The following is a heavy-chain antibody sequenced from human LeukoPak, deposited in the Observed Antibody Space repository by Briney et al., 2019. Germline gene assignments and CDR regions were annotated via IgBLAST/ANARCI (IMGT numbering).Heavy chain of an antibody. V-gene: IGHV1-2*06. Sequence: ASVKVSCKASGYTFTGYYMHWVRQAPGQGLEWMGRINPNSGGTNYAQKFQGRVTMTRDTSISTAYMELSRLRSDDTAVHYCARADQNYDFWSGYSDYWGQGTLVTVSS. D-gene: IGHD3-3*01. CDR2: INPNSGGT. J-gene: IGHJ4*02. CDR3: ARADQNYDFWSGYSDY. CDR1: GYTFTGYY.